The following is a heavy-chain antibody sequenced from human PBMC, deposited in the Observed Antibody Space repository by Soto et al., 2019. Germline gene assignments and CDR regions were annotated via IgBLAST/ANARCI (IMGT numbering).Heavy chain of an antibody. Sequence: TLSLTCTVSGGSISSGGYYWSWIRQHPGKGLEWIGYIYYSGSTYYNPSLKSRVTISVDTSKNQFSLKLSSVTAADTAVYYCASQSITMVRKQKVYYYYGMDVWGQGTTVNVS. CDR1: GGSISSGGYY. CDR2: IYYSGST. D-gene: IGHD3-10*01. V-gene: IGHV4-30-4*08. CDR3: ASQSITMVRKQKVYYYYGMDV. J-gene: IGHJ6*02.